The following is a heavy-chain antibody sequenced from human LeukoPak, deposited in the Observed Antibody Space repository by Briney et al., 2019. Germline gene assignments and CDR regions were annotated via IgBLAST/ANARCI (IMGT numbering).Heavy chain of an antibody. D-gene: IGHD3-3*01. CDR1: GGSISSSSYY. J-gene: IGHJ4*02. Sequence: SETLSLTCTVSGGSISSSSYYCGWIRQPPGKGLEWLGSIYYSGSTYYNPSLKSRVTISVDTSKIQFSLKLSSVTAADTAVYYCARQVYDFWSGYSGHDWGQGTLVTVSS. CDR2: IYYSGST. V-gene: IGHV4-39*01. CDR3: ARQVYDFWSGYSGHD.